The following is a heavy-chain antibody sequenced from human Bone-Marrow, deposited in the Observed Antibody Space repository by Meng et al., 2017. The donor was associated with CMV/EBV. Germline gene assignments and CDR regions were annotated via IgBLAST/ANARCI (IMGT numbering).Heavy chain of an antibody. D-gene: IGHD2-15*01. Sequence: GGSLRLSCAASGFTFSDYYMSWIRQAPGKGLEWVSVIYSGGSTYYADSVKGRFTISRDNSKNTLYLQMNSLRAEDTAVYYCARTRLGYCSGGSCYGSSRYYGMDVWGQGTTVTSP. CDR1: GFTFSDYY. CDR2: IYSGGST. V-gene: IGHV3-66*02. CDR3: ARTRLGYCSGGSCYGSSRYYGMDV. J-gene: IGHJ6*02.